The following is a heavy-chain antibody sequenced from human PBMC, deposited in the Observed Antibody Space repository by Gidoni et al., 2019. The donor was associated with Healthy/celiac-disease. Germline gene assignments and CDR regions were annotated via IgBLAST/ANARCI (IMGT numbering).Heavy chain of an antibody. J-gene: IGHJ4*02. CDR3: ARYYYDSSGYPDY. CDR1: GFPLSSYS. Sequence: VQLVESGGGLVQRGGSLRLSCAASGFPLSSYSMNWVRQAPGKGLEWVSYISSSSSTIYYADSVKGRFTISRDNAKNSLYLQMNSLRDEDTAVYYCARYYYDSSGYPDYWGQGTLVTVSS. D-gene: IGHD3-22*01. CDR2: ISSSSSTI. V-gene: IGHV3-48*02.